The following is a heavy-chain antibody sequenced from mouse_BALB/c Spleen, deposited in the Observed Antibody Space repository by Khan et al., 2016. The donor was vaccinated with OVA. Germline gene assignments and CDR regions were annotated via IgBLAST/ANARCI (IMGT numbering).Heavy chain of an antibody. V-gene: IGHV5-6*01. J-gene: IGHJ3*01. CDR3: ADHLTASFVY. Sequence: VELVESGGDLVKPGGSLKFSCAASGFTFSSYSLSWVRQTPDKRLEWVASISSGGDYTYFPDSVKRRFTISRDHAKNTLNQKIGDLKSKDIAMYYGADHLTASFVYWAKGLWSLSLQ. CDR2: ISSGGDYT. D-gene: IGHD3-2*01. CDR1: GFTFSSYS.